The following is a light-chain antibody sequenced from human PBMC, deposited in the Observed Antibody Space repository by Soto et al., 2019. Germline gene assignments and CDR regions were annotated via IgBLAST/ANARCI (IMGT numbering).Light chain of an antibody. Sequence: DTQMTQSPSTLSASVGDRVTITCRASQSISEWLAWYQQKPGKAPKLLIYKAAILQRGVPSRFSGSGSGAEFTLTISGLQAEDFATYYCQHYNDYPWTFGQGTKVEIK. V-gene: IGKV1-5*03. CDR1: QSISEW. CDR2: KAA. CDR3: QHYNDYPWT. J-gene: IGKJ1*01.